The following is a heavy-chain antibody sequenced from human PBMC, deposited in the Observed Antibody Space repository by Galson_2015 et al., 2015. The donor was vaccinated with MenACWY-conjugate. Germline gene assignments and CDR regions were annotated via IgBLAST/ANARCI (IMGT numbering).Heavy chain of an antibody. J-gene: IGHJ6*02. Sequence: QSGAEVKKPGESLQISFTGSGYTFTTYWIGWVRQLPGKGLEWMGLISPGDSETRYSPAFQGQVTISADKSISTAYVQLDSLQASDTAMYYCARHPPGGRGMDVWGQGTTVTVSS. CDR2: ISPGDSET. D-gene: IGHD1-26*01. V-gene: IGHV5-51*01. CDR3: ARHPPGGRGMDV. CDR1: GYTFTTYW.